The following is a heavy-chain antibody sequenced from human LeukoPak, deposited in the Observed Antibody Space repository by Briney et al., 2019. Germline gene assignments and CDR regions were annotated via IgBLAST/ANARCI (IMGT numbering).Heavy chain of an antibody. D-gene: IGHD2/OR15-2a*01. CDR1: GITFTNAW. V-gene: IGHV3-15*04. Sequence: PGGSLRLSCAASGITFTNAWMSWVRQAPGKGLEWVGRIASKTFGGTTDYAEPVKGRFTISRDETKNTLYLQMNSLKTDDTAVYYCTTLSGPLDVWGQGTTVTVSS. J-gene: IGHJ6*02. CDR2: IASKTFGGTT. CDR3: TTLSGPLDV.